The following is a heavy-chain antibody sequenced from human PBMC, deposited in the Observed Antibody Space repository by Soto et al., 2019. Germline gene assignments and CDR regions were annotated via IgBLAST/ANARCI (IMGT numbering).Heavy chain of an antibody. V-gene: IGHV3-30*09. CDR2: ISYDGSDK. CDR3: ARRAWASYSAIDL. Sequence: GGSLRLSCAASGFKYTDFALHWVRQAPGKGLEWVAIISYDGSDKYYADSVKGRFVISRDNPKNTLYLEMNSLRPEDTAVYFCARRAWASYSAIDLWGQGTTVTAP. D-gene: IGHD5-12*01. J-gene: IGHJ6*02. CDR1: GFKYTDFA.